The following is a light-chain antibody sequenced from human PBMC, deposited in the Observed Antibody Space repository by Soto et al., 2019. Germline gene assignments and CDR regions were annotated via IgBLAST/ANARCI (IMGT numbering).Light chain of an antibody. Sequence: EIVLTQSPGTLSLSPGERATLSCRASQSVSSTFLAWYQQKPGQAPRLLIYGGSSRATGIPDRFSGSGSGKYFPPTISRLEPKVFEVYFCQRYNDSPPGYTFAQGTKLEIK. CDR2: GGS. V-gene: IGKV3-20*01. CDR3: QRYNDSPPGYT. CDR1: QSVSSTF. J-gene: IGKJ2*01.